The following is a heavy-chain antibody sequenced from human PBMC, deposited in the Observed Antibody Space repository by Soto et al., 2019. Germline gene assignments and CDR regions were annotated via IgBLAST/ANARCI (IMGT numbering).Heavy chain of an antibody. J-gene: IGHJ6*02. CDR2: IDPSDSYT. CDR3: ARSGINGTSDEYGMDV. Sequence: PGESLKISCKGSGYSFTSYWISWVRQMPGKGLEWMGRIDPSDSYTNYSPSFQGHVTISADKSISTAYLQWSSLKASDTAMYYCARSGINGTSDEYGMDVWGQGTTVTVYS. CDR1: GYSFTSYW. D-gene: IGHD1-20*01. V-gene: IGHV5-10-1*01.